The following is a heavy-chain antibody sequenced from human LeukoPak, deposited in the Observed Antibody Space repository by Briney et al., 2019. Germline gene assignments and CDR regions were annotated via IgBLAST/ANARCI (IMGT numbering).Heavy chain of an antibody. V-gene: IGHV4-59*08. CDR2: IYYTGNT. J-gene: IGHJ4*02. CDR1: GGSMSSYY. CDR3: ARAGNCSGGSCYDY. Sequence: SETLSLTCTVSGGSMSSYYWSWIRQPPGKGLEWIGYIYYTGNTNYNPSLKSRVTLSVDTSKNQFSLNLSSVTAADTAVYYCARAGNCSGGSCYDYWGQGTLVTVSS. D-gene: IGHD2-15*01.